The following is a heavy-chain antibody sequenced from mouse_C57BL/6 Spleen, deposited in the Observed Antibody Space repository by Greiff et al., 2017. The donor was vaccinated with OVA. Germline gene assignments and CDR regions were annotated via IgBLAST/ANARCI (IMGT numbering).Heavy chain of an antibody. V-gene: IGHV5-17*01. Sequence: EVKLMESGGGLVKPGGSLKLSCAASGFTFSDYGMRWVRQAPEKGLEWVAYISSGSSTIYYADTVKGRFTISRDNAKNTLFLQMTSLRSEDTAMFYSARNRDYGNYFECWGPGATLTVSS. CDR1: GFTFSDYG. D-gene: IGHD2-1*01. J-gene: IGHJ2*01. CDR3: ARNRDYGNYFEC. CDR2: ISSGSSTI.